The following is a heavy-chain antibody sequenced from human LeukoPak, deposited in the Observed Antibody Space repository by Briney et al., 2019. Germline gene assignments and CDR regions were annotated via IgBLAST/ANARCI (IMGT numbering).Heavy chain of an antibody. CDR3: ARFGSRIQTGASFGFDS. J-gene: IGHJ4*02. CDR2: IFYGGST. CDR1: GDSIYNSDYY. D-gene: IGHD3-10*01. V-gene: IGHV4-39*07. Sequence: SETLSPTCTVSGDSIYNSDYYWGWIRQPPGKGLEWIGSIFYGGSTYYKPSLESRVTVSIATSKSQFSLNLRSVTAADTAVYYCARFGSRIQTGASFGFDSWGQGILVLVSS.